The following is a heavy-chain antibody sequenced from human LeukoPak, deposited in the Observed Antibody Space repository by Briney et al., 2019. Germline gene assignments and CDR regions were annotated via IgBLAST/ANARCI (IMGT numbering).Heavy chain of an antibody. D-gene: IGHD4-17*01. CDR2: INPSGGST. Sequence: GASVKVSCKASGYTFTSYYMHWVRQAPGQGLEWMGIINPSGGSTSYAQKFQGRVTMTRDMSTSTVYMELSSLRSEDTAVYYCARVVHRYGDYTTGHDAFDIWGQGTMVTVSS. CDR3: ARVVHRYGDYTTGHDAFDI. J-gene: IGHJ3*02. V-gene: IGHV1-46*01. CDR1: GYTFTSYY.